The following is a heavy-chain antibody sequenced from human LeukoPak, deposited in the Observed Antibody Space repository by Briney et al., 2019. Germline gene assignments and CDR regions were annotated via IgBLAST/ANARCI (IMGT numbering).Heavy chain of an antibody. J-gene: IGHJ4*02. D-gene: IGHD6-13*01. CDR1: GFTFSSYA. CDR2: ISRSGDT. V-gene: IGHV3-23*01. CDR3: ATTGYSSRIY. Sequence: PGGPLRLSCGASGFTFSSYAMGWFRQAPGKGLEWVSAISRSGDTYYADSVKGRFTISRDNSKNTLYMHMNSLRAEDTAVYYCATTGYSSRIYWGQGTLVTVSS.